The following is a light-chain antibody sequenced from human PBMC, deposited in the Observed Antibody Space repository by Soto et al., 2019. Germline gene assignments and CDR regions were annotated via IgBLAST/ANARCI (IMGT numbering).Light chain of an antibody. CDR1: QSVSSY. CDR2: GAS. Sequence: ETMMTHSPATLSVSPGERATLSCSASQSVSSYLAWYQQKPGQAPRLLIYGASTRATGIPARFSGSGSGTEFTLTISSLQSEDFAVYYCQQYNNWLWTFGQGTKVDIK. CDR3: QQYNNWLWT. V-gene: IGKV3-15*01. J-gene: IGKJ1*01.